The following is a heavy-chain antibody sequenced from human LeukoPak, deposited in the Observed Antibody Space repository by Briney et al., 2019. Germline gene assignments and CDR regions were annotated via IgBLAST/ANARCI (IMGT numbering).Heavy chain of an antibody. CDR1: GGSISTYY. V-gene: IGHV4-59*12. CDR2: IHYSGST. Sequence: SETLSLTCTVSGGSISTYYWSWIRQPPGKGLEWIGYIHYSGSTNYNPFLKSRVTISVDTSKNQFSLKLSSVTAADTAVYFCARVTTVTSHDCWGQGTLVTVSS. J-gene: IGHJ4*02. D-gene: IGHD4-17*01. CDR3: ARVTTVTSHDC.